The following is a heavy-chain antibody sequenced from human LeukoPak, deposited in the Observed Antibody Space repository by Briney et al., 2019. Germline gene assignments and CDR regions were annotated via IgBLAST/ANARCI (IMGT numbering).Heavy chain of an antibody. V-gene: IGHV4-59*01. CDR3: ARDGPPHDYYDNLTGYRRGYYYGMDV. Sequence: SETLSLTCTVSGGSISSYYWGWIRQPPGKGLEWIGYIYYSGSTNYNPSLKSRVTISVDTSKNQFSLKLSSVTAADAAVYYCARDGPPHDYYDNLTGYRRGYYYGMDVWGQGTTVTVSS. CDR2: IYYSGST. CDR1: GGSISSYY. J-gene: IGHJ6*02. D-gene: IGHD3-9*01.